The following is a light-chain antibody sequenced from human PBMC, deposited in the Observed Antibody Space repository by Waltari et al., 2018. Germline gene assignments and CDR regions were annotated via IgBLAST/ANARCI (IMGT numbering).Light chain of an antibody. CDR2: ATS. CDR3: QQYYTFPPT. CDR1: QGMNSW. J-gene: IGKJ4*01. Sequence: DIQVTQSPSSLSASVGDTVTITCRASQGMNSWLALYQQKPGKAPRSLIYATSTLQGGTPSRFRGSGSGTDFTLTIDSLQPEDFATYYCQQYYTFPPTFGGGTKVEIK. V-gene: IGKV1D-16*01.